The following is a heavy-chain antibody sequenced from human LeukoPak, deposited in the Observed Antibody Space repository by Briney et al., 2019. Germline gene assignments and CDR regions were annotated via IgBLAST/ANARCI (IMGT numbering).Heavy chain of an antibody. CDR1: GGSISSGSYY. CDR3: ARGAYHYGSGSYYFDY. Sequence: SETLSLTCTVSGGSISSGSYYWSWIRQPAGKELEWIGHIYTTGRTSYNPSLKGRVTISVDTSKNQLSLKLSSVTAADTAVYYCARGAYHYGSGSYYFDYWGQGTLVTVSS. J-gene: IGHJ4*02. CDR2: IYTTGRT. D-gene: IGHD3-10*01. V-gene: IGHV4-61*09.